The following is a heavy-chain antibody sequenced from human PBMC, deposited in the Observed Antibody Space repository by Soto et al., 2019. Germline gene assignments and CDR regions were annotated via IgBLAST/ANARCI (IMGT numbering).Heavy chain of an antibody. CDR3: TTDGPRGSGWYWGLGY. CDR1: GFTFSNAW. V-gene: IGHV3-15*07. CDR2: IKSKTDGGTT. Sequence: EVQLVESGGGLVKPGGSLRLSCAASGFTFSNAWMNWVRQAPGKGLEWAGRIKSKTDGGTTDYAAPVKGRFTISRDDSKNTLYLQVNSLKTEDTAVYYCTTDGPRGSGWYWGLGYWGQGTLVAVSS. D-gene: IGHD6-19*01. J-gene: IGHJ4*02.